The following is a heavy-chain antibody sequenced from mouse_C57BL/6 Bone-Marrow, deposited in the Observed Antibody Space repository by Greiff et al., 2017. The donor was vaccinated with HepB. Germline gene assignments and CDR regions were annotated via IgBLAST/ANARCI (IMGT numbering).Heavy chain of an antibody. V-gene: IGHV1-39*01. CDR3: ARKGYYDSGYFDV. Sequence: SGYSFTDYNMNWVKQSNGKSLEWIGVINPNYGTTSYNQKFKGKATLTVDQSSSTAYMQLNSLTSEDSAVFYCARKGYYDSGYFDVWGTGTTVTVSS. D-gene: IGHD2-4*01. CDR2: INPNYGTT. J-gene: IGHJ1*03. CDR1: GYSFTDYN.